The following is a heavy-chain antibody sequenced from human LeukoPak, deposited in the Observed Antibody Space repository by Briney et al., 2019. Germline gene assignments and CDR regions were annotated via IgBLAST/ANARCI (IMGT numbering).Heavy chain of an antibody. V-gene: IGHV4-4*07. J-gene: IGHJ5*02. CDR1: GGSISSYY. Sequence: PLETLSLTCTVSGGSISSYYWSWIRQPAGKGLEWIGRIYTSGSTNYNPSLKSRVTMSVDTSKNQFSLKLSSVTAADTAVYYCARDAVYYYGSGAWFDPWGQGTLVTVSS. D-gene: IGHD3-10*01. CDR2: IYTSGST. CDR3: ARDAVYYYGSGAWFDP.